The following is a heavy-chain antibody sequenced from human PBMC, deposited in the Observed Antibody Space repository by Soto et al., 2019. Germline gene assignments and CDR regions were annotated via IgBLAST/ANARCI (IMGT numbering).Heavy chain of an antibody. CDR1: GFTFSSYS. V-gene: IGHV3-48*01. D-gene: IGHD4-17*01. CDR2: ISSSSSTI. CDR3: AREGGDLNWFDP. Sequence: EVQLVESGGGLVQPGGSLRLSCAASGFTFSSYSMNWVRQAPGKGLEWVSYISSSSSTIYYXXSVKGRFTISRDNAKXXXXXXXXXXXXEXXXVXXXAREGGDLNWFDPWGQGTLVTVSS. J-gene: IGHJ5*02.